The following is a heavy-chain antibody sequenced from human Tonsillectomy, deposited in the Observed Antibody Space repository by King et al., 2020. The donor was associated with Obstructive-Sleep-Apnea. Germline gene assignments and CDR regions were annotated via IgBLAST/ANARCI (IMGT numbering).Heavy chain of an antibody. Sequence: HVQLVESGGGVVQPGRSLRLSCAASGFTFSSYAMHWVRQAPGKGLEWVTIISYDGSNKYYADSVKGRFTISRDNSKNTLYLQMNNLRAEDTAVYYCARGPQLLWFGELLVDYWGQGTLVTVSS. J-gene: IGHJ4*02. CDR3: ARGPQLLWFGELLVDY. V-gene: IGHV3-30-3*01. D-gene: IGHD3-10*01. CDR2: ISYDGSNK. CDR1: GFTFSSYA.